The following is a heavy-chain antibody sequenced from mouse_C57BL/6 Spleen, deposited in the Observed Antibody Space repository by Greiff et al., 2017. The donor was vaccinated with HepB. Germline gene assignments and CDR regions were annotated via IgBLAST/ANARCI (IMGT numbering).Heavy chain of an antibody. CDR2: IDPENGDT. J-gene: IGHJ3*01. CDR3: TTLITTVVAPGFAY. V-gene: IGHV14-4*01. D-gene: IGHD1-1*01. CDR1: GFNIKDDY. Sequence: EVKLVESGAELVRPGASVKLSCTASGFNIKDDYMHWVKQRPEQGLEWIGWIDPENGDTEYASRFQGKATITADTSSNTAYLQLSSLTSEDTAVYYCTTLITTVVAPGFAYWGQGTLVTVSA.